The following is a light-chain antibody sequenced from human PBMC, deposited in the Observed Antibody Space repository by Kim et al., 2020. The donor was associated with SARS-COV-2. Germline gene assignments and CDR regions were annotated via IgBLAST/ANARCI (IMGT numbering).Light chain of an antibody. CDR3: SSYTRSGTLYVV. V-gene: IGLV2-14*01. CDR2: AVS. CDR1: SSDIGDYKY. Sequence: SELTQPASVSGSPGQSITISCAGSSSDIGDYKYVSWYQQHPGKAPKLIISAVSDRPSGISNRFSGSKSGNTASLTISRLQAEDEADYYCSSYTRSGTLYVVFGGGTQLTVL. J-gene: IGLJ3*02.